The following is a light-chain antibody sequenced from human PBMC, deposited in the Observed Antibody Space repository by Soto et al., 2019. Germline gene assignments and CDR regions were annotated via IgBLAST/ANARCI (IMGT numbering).Light chain of an antibody. CDR2: KAS. CDR1: QSISSE. CDR3: LQYISYPLT. J-gene: IGKJ4*01. Sequence: DIQMTQSPSTLSASVGDRVTITCRASQSISSELAWYQQKPGKAPRLLIYKASSLESGVPSRFSGSGSGTEFTLTVSSLQPDDFATYYCLQYISYPLTFGGGTKVDIK. V-gene: IGKV1-5*03.